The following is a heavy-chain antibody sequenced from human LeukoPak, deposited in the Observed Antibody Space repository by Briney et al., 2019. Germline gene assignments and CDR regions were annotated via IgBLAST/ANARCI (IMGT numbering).Heavy chain of an antibody. Sequence: ASVKVSCKASGYTFTSYDINWVRQATGQGLEWMGWMNPNSGNTGYAQKFQGRVTMTRNTSISTAYMELSSLRSEDTAVYYCARGIGSTTATTLEYYFDYWGRGTLVTVSS. V-gene: IGHV1-8*01. CDR1: GYTFTSYD. J-gene: IGHJ4*02. CDR3: ARGIGSTTATTLEYYFDY. CDR2: MNPNSGNT. D-gene: IGHD4-17*01.